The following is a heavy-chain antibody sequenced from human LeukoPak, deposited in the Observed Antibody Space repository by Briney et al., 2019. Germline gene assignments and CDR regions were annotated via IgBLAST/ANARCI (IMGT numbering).Heavy chain of an antibody. D-gene: IGHD4-17*01. J-gene: IGHJ4*02. Sequence: GGSLRLSCAASGFTFSRHGMHWVRQAPGKGLEWVAVIWYDGSNKYYADSVKGRFTISRDSSKNTLYLQMNSLRAEDTAVYYCARDAYGDYYFDYWGQGTLVTVSS. CDR2: IWYDGSNK. CDR3: ARDAYGDYYFDY. CDR1: GFTFSRHG. V-gene: IGHV3-33*01.